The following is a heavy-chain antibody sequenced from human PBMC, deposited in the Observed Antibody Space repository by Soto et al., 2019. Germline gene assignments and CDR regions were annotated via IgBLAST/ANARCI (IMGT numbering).Heavy chain of an antibody. V-gene: IGHV3-48*02. CDR3: ARDLFPFSTVDNWFDP. J-gene: IGHJ5*02. Sequence: EVQLVESGGGLVQPGGSLRLSCAASGFSFTSYSMNWVRQAPGKGLEWVSYISGSSGTIYYADSVKGRFTISRDNAKNSLDLQMNSLRDEDTAVYYCARDLFPFSTVDNWFDPWGQGTLVTVSS. D-gene: IGHD4-4*01. CDR2: ISGSSGTI. CDR1: GFSFTSYS.